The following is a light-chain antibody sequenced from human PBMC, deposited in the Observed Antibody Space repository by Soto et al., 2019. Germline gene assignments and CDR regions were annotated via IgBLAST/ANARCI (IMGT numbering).Light chain of an antibody. CDR2: KAS. CDR3: QHYNSYSEA. V-gene: IGKV1-5*03. CDR1: QTISSW. J-gene: IGKJ1*01. Sequence: DIQMTQSPSTLSGSVGDRATITCRASQTISSWLAWYQQKPGKAPKLLIYKASTLKSGVPSRFSGSGSGTEFTLTISRLQPDDFATYYCQHYNSYSEAFGQGTKVDI.